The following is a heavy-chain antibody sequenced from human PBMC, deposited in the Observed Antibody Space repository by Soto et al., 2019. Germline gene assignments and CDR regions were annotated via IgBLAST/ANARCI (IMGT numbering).Heavy chain of an antibody. CDR3: AREGSYSAYNFAHGIQLWSFDF. D-gene: IGHD5-12*01. J-gene: IGHJ4*02. CDR1: GGSINTFY. V-gene: IGHV4-4*07. Sequence: SETLSLTCTVSGGSINTFYWSWVRQPAGKGLEWIGRIFSSGSTSFNPSLESRVAMSVDTSTNHFSLNLSSVTAADMAVYYCAREGSYSAYNFAHGIQLWSFDFWGQGALVTVSS. CDR2: IFSSGST.